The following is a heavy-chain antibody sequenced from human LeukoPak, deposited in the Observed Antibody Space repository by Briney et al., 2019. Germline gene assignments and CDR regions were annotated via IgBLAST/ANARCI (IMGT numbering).Heavy chain of an antibody. Sequence: GGSLRLSCAASGFTFSSYSMNWVRQAPGKGLEWVSYISSSSSTIYYADSVKGRFTISRDNSKNTLYLQMNSLRAEDTAVYYCAREYYGSGSYQDYWGQGTLVTVSS. D-gene: IGHD3-10*01. J-gene: IGHJ4*02. CDR1: GFTFSSYS. CDR2: ISSSSSTI. CDR3: AREYYGSGSYQDY. V-gene: IGHV3-48*01.